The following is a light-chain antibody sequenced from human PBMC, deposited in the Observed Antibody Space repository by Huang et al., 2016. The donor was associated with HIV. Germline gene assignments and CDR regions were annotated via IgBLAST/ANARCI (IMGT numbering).Light chain of an antibody. CDR2: DAS. CDR1: QSVSSY. Sequence: EIVLTQSPATLSLSPGERATLSCRASQSVSSYLAWYQQKPGQAPRLLIYDASNRATCIPARFSGSGSETDFTLTISSLEPEDFAVYYCQQRSNWPRMYTFGQGTKLEIK. V-gene: IGKV3-11*01. J-gene: IGKJ2*01. CDR3: QQRSNWPRMYT.